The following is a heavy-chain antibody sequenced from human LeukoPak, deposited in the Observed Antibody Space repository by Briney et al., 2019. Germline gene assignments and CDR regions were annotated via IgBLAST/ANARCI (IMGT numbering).Heavy chain of an antibody. CDR1: GGSISSYY. CDR3: ARVQYSSSSDAFDI. Sequence: SETLSLTCTVSGGSISSYYWSWIRQPPGKGLEWIGYIYYSGSTNYNPSLKSRVTISVDTSKNQFSLKLSSVTAADTAVYYCARVQYSSSSDAFDIWGQGTMVTVSS. D-gene: IGHD6-13*01. CDR2: IYYSGST. J-gene: IGHJ3*02. V-gene: IGHV4-59*01.